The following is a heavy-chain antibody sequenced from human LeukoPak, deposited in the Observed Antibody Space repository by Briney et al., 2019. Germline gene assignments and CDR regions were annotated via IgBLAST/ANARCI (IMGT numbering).Heavy chain of an antibody. CDR2: IYSSGST. Sequence: SETLSLTCSVSGVSISSGSNYWGWLRQPPGKTLEWIVSIYSSGSTYYNPSLKSRVIILFDTAKNHFSLNLSSVTAADTAVYYCAKLSTSPYYFDYWGQGTLVTVSS. V-gene: IGHV4-39*07. D-gene: IGHD2-2*01. CDR3: AKLSTSPYYFDY. CDR1: GVSISSGSNY. J-gene: IGHJ4*02.